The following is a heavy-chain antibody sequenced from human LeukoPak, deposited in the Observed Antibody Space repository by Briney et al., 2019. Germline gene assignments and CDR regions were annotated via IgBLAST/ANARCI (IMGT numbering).Heavy chain of an antibody. J-gene: IGHJ3*02. CDR1: GYTFTSYG. Sequence: ASVKVSCKASGYTFTSYGISWVRQAPGQGLEWMGWINPNSGGTNYAQKFQGRVTMTRDTSISTAYMELSRLRSDDTAVYYCATEGRRGAFDIWGQGTMVTVSS. V-gene: IGHV1-2*02. CDR3: ATEGRRGAFDI. CDR2: INPNSGGT.